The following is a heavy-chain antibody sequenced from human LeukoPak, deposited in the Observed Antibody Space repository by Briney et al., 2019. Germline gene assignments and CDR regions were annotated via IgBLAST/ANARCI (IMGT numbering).Heavy chain of an antibody. D-gene: IGHD2-8*01. CDR3: ASAHTYCTNGVCSNWFDP. V-gene: IGHV4-59*08. CDR1: GGSISSYY. CDR2: IYYSGST. Sequence: SETLSLTCTVPGGSISSYYWSWIRQPPGKGLEWIGYIYYSGSTNYNPSLKSRVTISVDTSKNQFSLKLSSVTAADTAVYYCASAHTYCTNGVCSNWFDPWGQGTLVTVSS. J-gene: IGHJ5*02.